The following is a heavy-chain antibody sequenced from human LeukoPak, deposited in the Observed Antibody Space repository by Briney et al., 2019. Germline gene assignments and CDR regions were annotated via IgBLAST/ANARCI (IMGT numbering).Heavy chain of an antibody. CDR3: AKHTYYYDTSGTTALFDY. J-gene: IGHJ4*02. V-gene: IGHV3-23*01. CDR1: GFTFSNYG. Sequence: GGSLRLPCAVSGFTFSNYGMSWVRQAPGKGLEWVSGVSGSGAGTYYADSVKGRFTISRDNSKNTLYLQMNSLRAEDTAVYYCAKHTYYYDTSGTTALFDYWGQGTLVTVSS. D-gene: IGHD3-22*01. CDR2: VSGSGAGT.